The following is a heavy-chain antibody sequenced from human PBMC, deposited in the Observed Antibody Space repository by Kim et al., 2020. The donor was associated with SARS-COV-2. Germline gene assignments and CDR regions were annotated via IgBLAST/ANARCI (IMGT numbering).Heavy chain of an antibody. CDR2: IDNDVSTT. V-gene: IGHV3-74*01. CDR1: GFTFSSWW. J-gene: IGHJ4*02. Sequence: GGSLRLSCAASGFTFSSWWMHWVRQAPGKGPEWVSHIDNDVSTTSYADSVKGRFTISRDNAKSTVYLQMNSLRADDTALYYCVGPAQGYWGQGNLVNVSS. CDR3: VGPAQGY. D-gene: IGHD3-16*01.